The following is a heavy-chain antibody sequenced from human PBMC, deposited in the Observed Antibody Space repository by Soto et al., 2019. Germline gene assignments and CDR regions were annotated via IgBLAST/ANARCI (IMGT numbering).Heavy chain of an antibody. CDR1: GFTFRSYW. D-gene: IGHD3-10*01. J-gene: IGHJ4*02. CDR2: IDEYGSTI. V-gene: IGHV3-74*01. CDR3: PRDIGRKGAY. Sequence: GGSLRLSCGASGFTFRSYWMHWVRQVPGKGLLWVSRIDEYGSTINYADSVKGRFTISRDNAKNTLYLEMNSLRAEDTALYYCPRDIGRKGAYWGQGILVTVSS.